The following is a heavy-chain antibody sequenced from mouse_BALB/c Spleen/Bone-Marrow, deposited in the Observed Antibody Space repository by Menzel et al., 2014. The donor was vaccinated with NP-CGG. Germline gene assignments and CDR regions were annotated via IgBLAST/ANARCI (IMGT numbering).Heavy chain of an antibody. CDR2: INPYNDGI. CDR1: GYTFTSYV. Sequence: VQLQQSGPELVKPGTSVKMSCKASGYTFTSYVMHWVKQKPGQGLEWIGYINPYNDGIKYNEKFKGKATLTSDKSSSTAYMELSSLPSEDSAVYLCGRDYYGSTSFAYWGQGTLVTVSA. J-gene: IGHJ3*01. V-gene: IGHV1-14*01. CDR3: GRDYYGSTSFAY. D-gene: IGHD1-1*01.